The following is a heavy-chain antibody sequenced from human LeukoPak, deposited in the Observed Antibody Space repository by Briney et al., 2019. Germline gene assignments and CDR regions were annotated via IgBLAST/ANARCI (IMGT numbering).Heavy chain of an antibody. CDR1: GYTFTGYY. J-gene: IGHJ4*02. V-gene: IGHV1-2*02. CDR2: INPNSGGT. D-gene: IGHD6-19*01. Sequence: ASVKVSCKASGYTFTGYYMHWVRQAPGQGLEWMGWINPNSGGTNYAQKFQGRVTMTRDSSINTAYMELSSLRSDDTAVYYCARARYSSPAGYWGQGTLVTVSS. CDR3: ARARYSSPAGY.